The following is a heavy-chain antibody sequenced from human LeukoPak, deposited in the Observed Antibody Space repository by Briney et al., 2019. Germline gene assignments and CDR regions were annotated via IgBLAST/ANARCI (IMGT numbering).Heavy chain of an antibody. CDR2: IYHSGST. V-gene: IGHV4-38-2*02. J-gene: IGHJ3*02. CDR1: GYSISSGYY. Sequence: SETLSLTCTVSGYSISSGYYWGWIRQPPGKGLEWIGSIYHSGSTYYNPSLKSRVTISVDTSKNQFSLKLSSVTAADTAVYYCARGAEYYDFWSGFDAFDIWGQGTMVTVSS. CDR3: ARGAEYYDFWSGFDAFDI. D-gene: IGHD3-3*01.